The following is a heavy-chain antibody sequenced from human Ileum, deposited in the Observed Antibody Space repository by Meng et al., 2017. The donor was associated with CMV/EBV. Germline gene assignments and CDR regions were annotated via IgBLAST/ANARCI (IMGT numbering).Heavy chain of an antibody. CDR2: ISSSGAST. J-gene: IGHJ4*02. V-gene: IGHV3-23*01. D-gene: IGHD3-22*01. CDR1: GLTSSNYA. Sequence: GGSLRLSCAASGLTSSNYAMSWVRQAPGKGLEWVSGISSSGASTYYAESVEGRFTISRDNSKNTLYLQMSSLRAEDAALYYCATSGDYFRLDHWGQGTLVTVSS. CDR3: ATSGDYFRLDH.